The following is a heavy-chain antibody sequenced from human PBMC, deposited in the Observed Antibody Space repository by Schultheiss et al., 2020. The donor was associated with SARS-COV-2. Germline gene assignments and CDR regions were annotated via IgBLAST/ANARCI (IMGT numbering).Heavy chain of an antibody. Sequence: ASVKVSCKASGGTFSDYSINWVRQAPGQGLEWMGWISAYNGNTNYAQKLQGRVTMTTDTSTSTAYMELSRLRSDDTAVYYCARALRDGYGTNDWGQGTLVTVSS. D-gene: IGHD5-24*01. CDR3: ARALRDGYGTND. J-gene: IGHJ4*02. CDR2: ISAYNGNT. V-gene: IGHV1-18*01. CDR1: GGTFSDYS.